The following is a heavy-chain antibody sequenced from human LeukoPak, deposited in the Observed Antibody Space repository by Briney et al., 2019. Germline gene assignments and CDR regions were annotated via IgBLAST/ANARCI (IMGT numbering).Heavy chain of an antibody. D-gene: IGHD2-2*01. J-gene: IGHJ6*03. Sequence: PSETLSLTCTVSGGSISSSSYYWGWIRQPPGKGLEWIGNIYYSGSTYYNPSLKSRVTISVDTSRNQFSLKLSSVTAADTAMYYCGSTSNPYYYYMDVWGKGTTVTVSS. V-gene: IGHV4-39*07. CDR3: GSTSNPYYYYMDV. CDR1: GGSISSSSYY. CDR2: IYYSGST.